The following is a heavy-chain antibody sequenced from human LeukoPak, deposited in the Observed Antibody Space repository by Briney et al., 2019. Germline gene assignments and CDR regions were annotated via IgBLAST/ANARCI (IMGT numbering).Heavy chain of an antibody. Sequence: SETLSLTCTVSSGSISTSNYYWGWVRQPPGKALEWIGNIFYSGSTYYSPSLKSRVTISVDTSKNQFSLKLSSVTAADTAVYYCARHRMVRGVWPYWGQGTLVTVSS. V-gene: IGHV4-39*01. D-gene: IGHD3-10*01. CDR3: ARHRMVRGVWPY. J-gene: IGHJ4*02. CDR2: IFYSGST. CDR1: SGSISTSNYY.